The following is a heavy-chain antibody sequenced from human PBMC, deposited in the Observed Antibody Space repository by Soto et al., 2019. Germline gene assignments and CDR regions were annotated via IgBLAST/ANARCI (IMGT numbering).Heavy chain of an antibody. CDR1: GYTFSAYT. V-gene: IGHV1-3*01. Sequence: QAQLVQSGAEMKKPGASVKVSCKATGYTFSAYTMNWVRQAPGQSLEWMGWINAGSGNTKYSQNFQGRVSITRDASAGTVSMELTGLTSEDTAVYYCARDTETLGPRANDALDIWGQGTMVTVSS. J-gene: IGHJ3*02. CDR2: INAGSGNT. CDR3: ARDTETLGPRANDALDI. D-gene: IGHD3-3*02.